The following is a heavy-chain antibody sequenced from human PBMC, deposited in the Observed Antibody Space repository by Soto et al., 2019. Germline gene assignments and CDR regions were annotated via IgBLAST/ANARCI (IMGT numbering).Heavy chain of an antibody. CDR1: GCTFSSYA. V-gene: IGHV1-69*13. Sequence: SVKVSCKASGCTFSSYAISCVRQAPGQVLEWMGGIIPIFGTANYAQKFQGRVTITADESTSTAYMELSSLRSEDTAVYYCAREGSAVVVVAATDNWFDPWGQGTLVTVSS. CDR3: AREGSAVVVVAATDNWFDP. CDR2: IIPIFGTA. J-gene: IGHJ5*02. D-gene: IGHD2-15*01.